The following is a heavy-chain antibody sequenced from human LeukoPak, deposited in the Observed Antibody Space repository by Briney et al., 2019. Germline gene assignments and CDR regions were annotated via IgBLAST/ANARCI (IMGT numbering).Heavy chain of an antibody. CDR3: ARGGSSGYYNHFDY. V-gene: IGHV3-23*01. J-gene: IGHJ4*02. D-gene: IGHD3-22*01. CDR2: ISGSGGST. Sequence: PGGSLRLSCAASGFTFSSYAMSWVRQAPGKGLEWVSTISGSGGSTYYADSVKGRFTISRDNSKNTLYLQMNSLGAEDPAVYYCARGGSSGYYNHFDYWGQGTLVTVSS. CDR1: GFTFSSYA.